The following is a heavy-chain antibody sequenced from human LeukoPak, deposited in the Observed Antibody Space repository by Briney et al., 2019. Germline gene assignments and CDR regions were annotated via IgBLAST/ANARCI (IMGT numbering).Heavy chain of an antibody. CDR2: ISGGGGST. D-gene: IGHD3-22*01. J-gene: IGHJ4*02. V-gene: IGHV3-43*02. CDR3: AKDSLSYYYDSSGSLDY. CDR1: GFTFDDYA. Sequence: GGSLRLSCAASGFTFDDYAMNWVRQAPGKGLEWVSLISGGGGSTYYADSVKGRFTISRDNSKNSLYLQMNSLRTEDTALYYCAKDSLSYYYDSSGSLDYWGQGTLVTVSS.